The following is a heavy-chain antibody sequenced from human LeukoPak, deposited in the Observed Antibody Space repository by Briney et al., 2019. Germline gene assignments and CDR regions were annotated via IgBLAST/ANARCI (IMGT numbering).Heavy chain of an antibody. V-gene: IGHV4-39*01. CDR1: GGSISSSSYY. Sequence: SETLSLTCTVSGGSISSSSYYWGWIRRPPGKGLEWIGSIYYSGSTYYNPSLKSRVTISVDTSKNQFSLKLSSVTAADTAVYYCARIEGGSYPFDYWGQGTLVTVSS. CDR3: ARIEGGSYPFDY. J-gene: IGHJ4*02. D-gene: IGHD1-26*01. CDR2: IYYSGST.